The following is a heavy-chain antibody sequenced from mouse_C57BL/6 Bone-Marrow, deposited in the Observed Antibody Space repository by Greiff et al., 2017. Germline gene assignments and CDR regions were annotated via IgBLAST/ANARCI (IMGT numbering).Heavy chain of an antibody. Sequence: EVQLQQSGPELVKPGASVKMSCKASGYTFTDYNMHWVKQSHGKRLEWIGYINPNNGGTSYNQKFKGKATLTVNKSSSTAYMELRGLTSVDSAVYDCARGGLGYYRTPYYFDYWGQGTTLTVSS. CDR1: GYTFTDYN. CDR3: ARGGLGYYRTPYYFDY. D-gene: IGHD2-14*01. CDR2: INPNNGGT. V-gene: IGHV1-22*01. J-gene: IGHJ2*01.